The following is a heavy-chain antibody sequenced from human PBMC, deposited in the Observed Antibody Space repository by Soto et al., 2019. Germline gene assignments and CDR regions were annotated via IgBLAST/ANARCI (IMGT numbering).Heavy chain of an antibody. CDR1: GGSISSGGYS. J-gene: IGHJ6*02. D-gene: IGHD4-17*01. CDR3: ARGDYGDYWLGYYYGMDV. CDR2: IYYSGST. Sequence: SETLSLICAVSGGSISSGGYSCSWIRQPPGKGLEWIGYIYYSGSTNYNPSLKSRVTISVDTSKNQFSLKLSSVTAADTAVYYCARGDYGDYWLGYYYGMDVWGQGTTVTAP. V-gene: IGHV4-61*08.